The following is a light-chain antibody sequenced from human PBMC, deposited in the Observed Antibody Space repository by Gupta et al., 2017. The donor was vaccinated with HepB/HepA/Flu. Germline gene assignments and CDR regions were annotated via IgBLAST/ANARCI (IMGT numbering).Light chain of an antibody. J-gene: IGKJ1*01. Sequence: EIVLTQSPGTLSLSPGERATLSCRASQSVSSSYLAWYQQRPGQAPRLLIYGASSRATGISDRFSGSGSGTDFTLTISRLEPEDFAVYYCQQYGSSPWTFGQWAKVEIK. V-gene: IGKV3-20*01. CDR3: QQYGSSPWT. CDR1: QSVSSSY. CDR2: GAS.